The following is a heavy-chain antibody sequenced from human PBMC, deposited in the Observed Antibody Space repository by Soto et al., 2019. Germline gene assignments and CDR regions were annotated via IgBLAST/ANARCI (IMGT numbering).Heavy chain of an antibody. CDR1: GDSTISSDFY. V-gene: IGHV4-39*01. D-gene: IGHD3-3*02. J-gene: IGHJ5*02. CDR2: IFYLGSS. CDR3: ARHSLALRKNNWFDP. Sequence: SETLSLTCTVSGDSTISSDFYWGWVRQPPGKGLEWIGSIFYLGSSYYNPSLKSRVTMSVDTSKNQFSLRLRSVTAADTALYFCARHSLALRKNNWFDPWGQGIMVTVPS.